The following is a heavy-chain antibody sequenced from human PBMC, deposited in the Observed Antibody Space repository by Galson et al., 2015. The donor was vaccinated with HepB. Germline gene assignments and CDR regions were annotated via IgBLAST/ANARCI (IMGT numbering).Heavy chain of an antibody. CDR2: ISSTGNTM. CDR3: ARSIAAHGYYYYYYYTDV. D-gene: IGHD6-6*01. CDR1: GFSFTSYS. V-gene: IGHV3-48*01. J-gene: IGHJ6*03. Sequence: SLRLSCAASGFSFTSYSINWVRQAPGKGLEWVSYISSTGNTMYYADSVKGRFTISRDNAKNSLYLQMNSLRAEDAAVYYCARSIAAHGYYYYYYYTDVWGKGTTVTVSS.